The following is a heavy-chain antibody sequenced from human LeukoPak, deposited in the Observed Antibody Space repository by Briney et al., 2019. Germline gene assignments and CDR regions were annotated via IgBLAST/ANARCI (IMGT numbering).Heavy chain of an antibody. J-gene: IGHJ3*02. Sequence: GGSLRLSCAASGFTFSSYAMSWVRQAPGKGLEWVSGISGSGGSTDYADSVKDRLTIFRDNSKNTLYLQMNSLRAEDTAVYYCAKDRASSSLNAFDIWGQGTMVTVSS. CDR2: ISGSGGST. CDR1: GFTFSSYA. V-gene: IGHV3-23*01. CDR3: AKDRASSSLNAFDI. D-gene: IGHD6-6*01.